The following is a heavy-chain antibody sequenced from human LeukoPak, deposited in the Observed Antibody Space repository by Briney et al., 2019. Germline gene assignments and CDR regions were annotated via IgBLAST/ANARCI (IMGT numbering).Heavy chain of an antibody. CDR3: ARGTWLGGVPRRRNYYYGVDV. J-gene: IGHJ6*02. CDR1: GYRFIGYG. Sequence: ASVKVSCKASGYRFIGYGISWVRQAPGQGLEWMGWIDTCNDNTNYAQMFQGRVTMTTDTSTTSAYMEVKNLRSDDTAVYYCARGTWLGGVPRRRNYYYGVDVWGQGTTVTVSS. CDR2: IDTCNDNT. D-gene: IGHD3-16*01. V-gene: IGHV1-18*01.